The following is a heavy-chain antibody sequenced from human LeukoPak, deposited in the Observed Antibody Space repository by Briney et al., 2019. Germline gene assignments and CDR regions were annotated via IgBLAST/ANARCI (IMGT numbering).Heavy chain of an antibody. CDR2: INQGGSEK. J-gene: IGHJ5*02. CDR3: ARLVVVADATRTDNWFDP. CDR1: GFTFSTYW. Sequence: GGSLRLSCAASGFTFSTYWMTWVRQPPGKGLEWVANINQGGSEKYYVDSVKGRFTISRDNSKNSLYLQMNSLRAEDTAVYYCARLVVVADATRTDNWFDPWGQGTLVTVS. V-gene: IGHV3-7*01. D-gene: IGHD2-15*01.